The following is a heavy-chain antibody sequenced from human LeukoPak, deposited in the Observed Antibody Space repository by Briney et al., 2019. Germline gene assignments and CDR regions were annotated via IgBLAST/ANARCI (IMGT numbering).Heavy chain of an antibody. J-gene: IGHJ4*02. V-gene: IGHV4-34*01. D-gene: IGHD3-16*01. CDR1: GGSISTYY. Sequence: PSETLSLTCTVPGGSISTYYWTWIRQPPGKGLEWIGEINHSGSTNYNPSLKSRVTISVDTSKNQFSLKLSSVTAADTAVYYCARGGGGSQNWGQGTLVTVSS. CDR3: ARGGGGSQN. CDR2: INHSGST.